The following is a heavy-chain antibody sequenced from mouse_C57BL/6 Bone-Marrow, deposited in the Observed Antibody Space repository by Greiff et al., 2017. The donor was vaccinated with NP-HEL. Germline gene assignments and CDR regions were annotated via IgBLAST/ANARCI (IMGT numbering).Heavy chain of an antibody. CDR2: IHPSDSDT. V-gene: IGHV1-74*01. Sequence: QVQLKQPGAELVKPGASVKVSCKASGYTFTSYWMHWVKQRPGQGLEWIGRIHPSDSDTNYNQKFKGKATLTVDKSSSTAYMQLSSLTSEDSAVYYCAIPPIYDGYYFDYWGQGTTLTVSS. CDR3: AIPPIYDGYYFDY. CDR1: GYTFTSYW. D-gene: IGHD2-3*01. J-gene: IGHJ2*01.